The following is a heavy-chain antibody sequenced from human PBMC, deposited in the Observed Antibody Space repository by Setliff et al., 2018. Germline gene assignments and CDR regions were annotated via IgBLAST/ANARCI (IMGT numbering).Heavy chain of an antibody. V-gene: IGHV3-7*03. CDR2: INQDGSQK. Sequence: GGSLRLSCAASGFTFSSYWMAWVRQAPGKGLEWVANINQDGSQKYYVDSVKGRFTISRDNAKNSLYQQVNSLRVEDTALYYCARDPTRKFDSWGQGTLVTVSS. J-gene: IGHJ4*02. CDR3: ARDPTRKFDS. CDR1: GFTFSSYW.